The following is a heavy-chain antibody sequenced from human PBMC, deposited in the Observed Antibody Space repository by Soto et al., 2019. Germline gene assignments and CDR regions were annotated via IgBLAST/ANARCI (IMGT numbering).Heavy chain of an antibody. D-gene: IGHD3-22*01. Sequence: ASVKVSCKTSGYNFVTYGITWVRQAPGQGLEWMGWISVYSGNTHYAQKFHDRVTLTTDTSTTTAYMDLRNLTSDDSAFYYCASNSEFFGSSGPADYWGQGNLVTVSS. CDR2: ISVYSGNT. CDR3: ASNSEFFGSSGPADY. J-gene: IGHJ4*02. CDR1: GYNFVTYG. V-gene: IGHV1-18*01.